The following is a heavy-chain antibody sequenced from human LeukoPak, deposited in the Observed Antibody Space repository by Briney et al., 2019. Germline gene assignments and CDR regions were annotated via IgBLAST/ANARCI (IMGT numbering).Heavy chain of an antibody. V-gene: IGHV4-4*07. D-gene: IGHD3-22*01. CDR2: IYTSGST. CDR1: GGSISSYY. CDR3: ARDELTRYYDSSGYLRAEYFQH. J-gene: IGHJ1*01. Sequence: SETLSLTCTVSGGSISSYYWSWIRQPAGKGLEWIGRIYTSGSTNYNPSLKSRVTMSVDTSKNQFSLKLSSVTAAGTAVYYCARDELTRYYDSSGYLRAEYFQHWGQGTLVTVSS.